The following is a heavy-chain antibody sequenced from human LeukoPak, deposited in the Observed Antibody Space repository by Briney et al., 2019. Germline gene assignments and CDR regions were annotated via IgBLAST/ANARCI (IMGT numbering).Heavy chain of an antibody. J-gene: IGHJ4*02. V-gene: IGHV3-30-3*01. D-gene: IGHD2-21*02. Sequence: QPGRSLRLSCAASGFTFSSYAMHWVRQAPGKGLEWMAVISYDGSNKYYADSVKGRFTISRDNSKNTVFMEMNSLKPEDTALYYCARSEHIVVVTSTPASYWGQGTLVTVSS. CDR3: ARSEHIVVVTSTPASY. CDR2: ISYDGSNK. CDR1: GFTFSSYA.